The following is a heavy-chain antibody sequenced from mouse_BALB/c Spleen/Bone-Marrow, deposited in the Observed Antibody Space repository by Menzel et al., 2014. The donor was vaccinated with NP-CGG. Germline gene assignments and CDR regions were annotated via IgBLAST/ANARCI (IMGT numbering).Heavy chain of an antibody. CDR3: ARGGISVDY. V-gene: IGHV1-80*01. CDR2: IYPGDGDT. Sequence: VKLVESGAELVRPGSSVKISCKASGYAFSVYWMNWVKQRPGQGLEWIGQIYPGDGDTNYNGKFKGRATLTADKSSNTACMQLSSLTSEDSAVYFCARGGISVDYWGQGTTLTVSS. J-gene: IGHJ2*01. CDR1: GYAFSVYW.